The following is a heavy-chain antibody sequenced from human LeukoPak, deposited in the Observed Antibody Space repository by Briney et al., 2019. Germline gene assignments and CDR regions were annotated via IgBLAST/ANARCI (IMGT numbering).Heavy chain of an antibody. CDR1: GFTFTSSA. J-gene: IGHJ4*02. Sequence: GPSVTVSCKASGFTFTSSAMQGVRQARGQGLEGIGWIVVGSGNTNYAQKFQERVTITRDMSTSTAYMELSSLRSADTAVYYCAAVLFGYGPGDYWGQGTLVTVSS. CDR3: AAVLFGYGPGDY. D-gene: IGHD3-10*02. V-gene: IGHV1-58*02. CDR2: IVVGSGNT.